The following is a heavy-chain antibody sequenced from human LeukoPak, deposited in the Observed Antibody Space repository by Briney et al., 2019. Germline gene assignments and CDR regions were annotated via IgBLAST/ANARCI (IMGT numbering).Heavy chain of an antibody. CDR1: GGSFSGYY. J-gene: IGHJ4*02. CDR2: INHSGST. Sequence: PSETLSLTCGVYGGSFSGYYWNWIRQSPGKGLEWIGEINHSGSTNYNPSLKSRVTISVDTSKNQFSLKLSSVTAADTAVYYCALSDYYDSSGYDWGQGTLVTVSS. D-gene: IGHD3-22*01. V-gene: IGHV4-34*01. CDR3: ALSDYYDSSGYD.